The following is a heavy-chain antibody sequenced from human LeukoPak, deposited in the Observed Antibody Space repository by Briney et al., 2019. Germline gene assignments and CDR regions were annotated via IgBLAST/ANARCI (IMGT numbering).Heavy chain of an antibody. V-gene: IGHV3-9*03. CDR3: ARDAVRIAVSGYFDY. D-gene: IGHD6-19*01. CDR1: GFTFDDYA. CDR2: INYDGRRI. Sequence: GGSPRLSCAASGFTFDDYAMHWVRQAPGKGLEWVSSINYDGRRIGYADSVKGRFTVSRDNSKNSLFLQIHSLRTEDMAFYYCARDAVRIAVSGYFDYWGPGTLVTVSP. J-gene: IGHJ4*02.